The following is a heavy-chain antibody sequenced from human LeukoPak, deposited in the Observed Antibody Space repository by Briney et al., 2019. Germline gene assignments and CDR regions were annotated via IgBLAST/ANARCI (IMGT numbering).Heavy chain of an antibody. D-gene: IGHD2-2*01. V-gene: IGHV3-23*01. CDR2: ISGSGANT. Sequence: GGSLRLSCAASGFTFSTYAMSWVRQAPGKGLEWVSTISGSGANTYYADSVRGRFTISRDNSKNTLYLQMNSLRAEDTAVYYCAKRPDCSTTNCFRFEYWGQGTLVTVSS. CDR3: AKRPDCSTTNCFRFEY. J-gene: IGHJ4*02. CDR1: GFTFSTYA.